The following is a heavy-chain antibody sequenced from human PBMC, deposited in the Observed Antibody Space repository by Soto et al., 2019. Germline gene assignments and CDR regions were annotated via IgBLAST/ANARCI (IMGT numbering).Heavy chain of an antibody. Sequence: LGGSLQISCKGSGYSFTSYWIGWVRQMPGKGLEWIGIIYPGDSDTRYSPSFQDQVTISADKSISTAYLQWSSLKASDTAMYYCARHDIAVAGTDYNYSMAGWGHGTTVTVS. D-gene: IGHD6-19*01. V-gene: IGHV5-51*01. J-gene: IGHJ6*01. CDR3: ARHDIAVAGTDYNYSMAG. CDR1: GYSFTSYW. CDR2: IYPGDSDT.